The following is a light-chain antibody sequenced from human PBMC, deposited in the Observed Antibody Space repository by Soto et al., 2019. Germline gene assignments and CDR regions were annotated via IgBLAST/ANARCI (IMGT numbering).Light chain of an antibody. CDR3: LLYYGGAQVL. V-gene: IGLV7-43*01. CDR1: AGAVTSAYY. CDR2: STS. J-gene: IGLJ2*01. Sequence: QAVVTQEPSLTVSPGGTVTLTCASSAGAVTSAYYTNWLQQKPGQAPRALIYSTSDKHPWTPARFSGSLLGGKAALTLSAAQPEDEADYYCLLYYGGAQVLFGGGTKLTVL.